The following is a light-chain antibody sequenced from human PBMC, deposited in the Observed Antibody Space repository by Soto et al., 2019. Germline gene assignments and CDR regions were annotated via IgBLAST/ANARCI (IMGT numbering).Light chain of an antibody. V-gene: IGKV1-27*01. J-gene: IGKJ1*01. Sequence: DIQMTQSPSSLSASVGDRVTITCRASQGIIDYLAWYQHKPGKAPNLLIYAASTLHSGVPSRFSGSGSGTDFTLTISNLQSEDFGTYYCQKYNTAPQTFGPGTKVEIK. CDR2: AAS. CDR1: QGIIDY. CDR3: QKYNTAPQT.